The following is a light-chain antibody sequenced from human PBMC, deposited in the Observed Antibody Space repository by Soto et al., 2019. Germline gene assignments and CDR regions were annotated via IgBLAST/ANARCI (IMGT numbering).Light chain of an antibody. V-gene: IGLV1-51*01. CDR3: GSWDSSLSAYV. CDR2: DDN. CDR1: SSNIGGNS. Sequence: QSVMTQPPSVSAAPGQKVTISCSGSSSNIGGNSVSWYQQLPGTAPKLLIYDDNKRPSGIPDRFSGSKSSTSATLGITGFQTGDEADYYCGSWDSSLSAYVFGTGTKLTVL. J-gene: IGLJ1*01.